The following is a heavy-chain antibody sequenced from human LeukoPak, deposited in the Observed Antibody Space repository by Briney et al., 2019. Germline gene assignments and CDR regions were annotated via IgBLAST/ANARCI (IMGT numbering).Heavy chain of an antibody. Sequence: GGSLRLSCAASGFTFSSYAMSWVRQAPGKGLEWVSAISGSGGSTYYADSVKGRFTISRDNSKDTLYLQMNSLRAEDTAVYYCARGRRVLGYCSSTSCTPFDYWGQGTLVTVSS. CDR3: ARGRRVLGYCSSTSCTPFDY. CDR1: GFTFSSYA. CDR2: ISGSGGST. D-gene: IGHD2-2*01. J-gene: IGHJ4*02. V-gene: IGHV3-23*01.